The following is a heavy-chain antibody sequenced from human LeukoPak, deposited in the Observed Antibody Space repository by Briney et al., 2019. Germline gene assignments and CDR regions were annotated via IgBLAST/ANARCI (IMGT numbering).Heavy chain of an antibody. CDR1: GYSFNSQG. V-gene: IGHV7-4-1*02. D-gene: IGHD5-24*01. CDR2: INTDSGNP. J-gene: IGHJ3*02. CDR3: AREILRSDI. Sequence: GASVTVSCKASGYSFNSQGMNWVRQAPGQGLEWMGWINTDSGNPTYAQGFTGRFVFSVDSSVSTAYLQISNLMPEDTAKYYCAREILRSDIWGQGTTVTVSS.